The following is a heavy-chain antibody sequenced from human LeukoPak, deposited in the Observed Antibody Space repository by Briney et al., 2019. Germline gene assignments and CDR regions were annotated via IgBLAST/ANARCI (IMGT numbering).Heavy chain of an antibody. D-gene: IGHD2-2*01. V-gene: IGHV1-2*02. Sequence: GASVKVSCKASGYTFTCYYMHWVRQAPGQGLDWVGWINPNSGGTNYAQKFHGRVTMTRDKSISTAYMELSRLRSDDTAVYYCARDRGCSSTSCHFNWFDPWGQGTLVTVSS. CDR2: INPNSGGT. CDR3: ARDRGCSSTSCHFNWFDP. J-gene: IGHJ5*02. CDR1: GYTFTCYY.